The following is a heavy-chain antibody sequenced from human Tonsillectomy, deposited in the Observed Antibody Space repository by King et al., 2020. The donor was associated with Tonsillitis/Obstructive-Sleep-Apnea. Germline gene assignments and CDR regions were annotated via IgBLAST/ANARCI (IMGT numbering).Heavy chain of an antibody. CDR2: ISTNGDST. Sequence: VQLVESGGGLVHPGGSLRLSCSASGFSFSDSAMHWVRQAPGKGLEYVSSISTNGDSTYYVDSVKARFTISRDNSKNTLYLQMSSLRAVDTAVYYCVKDRGCSNTNCFLPFDFWGQGTLVTVS. CDR3: VKDRGCSNTNCFLPFDF. V-gene: IGHV3-64D*06. J-gene: IGHJ4*02. D-gene: IGHD2-2*01. CDR1: GFSFSDSA.